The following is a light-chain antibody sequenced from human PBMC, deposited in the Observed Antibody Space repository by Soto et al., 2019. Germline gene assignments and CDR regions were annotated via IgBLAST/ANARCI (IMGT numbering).Light chain of an antibody. CDR3: SSYTSSSFYV. CDR2: DVS. V-gene: IGLV2-14*01. Sequence: QSALTHPASVSGSPGQSITISCTGTSSDVGGYNYVSWYQQHPGKVPKLMIYDVSNRPSGVSNRFSGSKSGNTASLTISGLQAEDEADYYCSSYTSSSFYVFGTGTKLTVL. CDR1: SSDVGGYNY. J-gene: IGLJ1*01.